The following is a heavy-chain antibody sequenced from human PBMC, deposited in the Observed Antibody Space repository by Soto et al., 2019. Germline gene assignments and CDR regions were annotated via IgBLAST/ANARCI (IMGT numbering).Heavy chain of an antibody. CDR2: IYYSGST. Sequence: PSETLSLTCTVSGGSISSGDDYWSWLRQPPGKGLEWIGYIYYSGSTYYNPSLKSRVTISVDTSKNQFSLKLSSVTAADTAVYYCASAYYYDSSGYAFDYWGQGTLVTVSS. V-gene: IGHV4-30-4*01. CDR1: GGSISSGDDY. J-gene: IGHJ4*02. D-gene: IGHD3-22*01. CDR3: ASAYYYDSSGYAFDY.